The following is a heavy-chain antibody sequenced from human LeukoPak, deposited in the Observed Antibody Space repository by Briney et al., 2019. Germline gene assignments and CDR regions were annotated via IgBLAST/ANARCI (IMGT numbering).Heavy chain of an antibody. CDR3: ARMDIVVVPAAPPDY. Sequence: AASVKVSCKASGYTFTSYGISWVRQAPGQGLEWMGWISAYNGNTNYAQKPQGRVTMTTDTSTSTAYMELRSLRSDDTAVYYCARMDIVVVPAAPPDYWGQGTLVTVSS. V-gene: IGHV1-18*01. J-gene: IGHJ4*02. CDR1: GYTFTSYG. CDR2: ISAYNGNT. D-gene: IGHD2-2*03.